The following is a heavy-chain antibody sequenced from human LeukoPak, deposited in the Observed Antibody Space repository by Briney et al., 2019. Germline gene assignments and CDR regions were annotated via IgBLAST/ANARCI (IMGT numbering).Heavy chain of an antibody. D-gene: IGHD4-17*01. CDR2: IYPGDSDT. V-gene: IGHV5-51*01. Sequence: GESLKISCKASGYSFTNYWIGWVRQMPGKGLEWMGIIYPGDSDTRYSPSFQGQVTISADKSISTAYLQWSSLKASGTAMYYCARSLNTVTTYYFDYWGQGTLVTVSS. J-gene: IGHJ4*02. CDR3: ARSLNTVTTYYFDY. CDR1: GYSFTNYW.